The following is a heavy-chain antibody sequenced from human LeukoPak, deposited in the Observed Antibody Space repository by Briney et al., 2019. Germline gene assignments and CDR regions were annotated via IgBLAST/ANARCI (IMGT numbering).Heavy chain of an antibody. CDR3: ARLGGSFYYYYYYMDV. V-gene: IGHV4-39*01. J-gene: IGHJ6*03. D-gene: IGHD1-26*01. Sequence: SETLSLTCTVSGSSISSSSYYWGWIRQPPGKGLEWIGSIYYSGSTYYNPSLKSRVTISVDTSKNQFSLKLSSVTAADTAVYYCARLGGSFYYYYYYMDVWGKGTTVTISS. CDR2: IYYSGST. CDR1: GSSISSSSYY.